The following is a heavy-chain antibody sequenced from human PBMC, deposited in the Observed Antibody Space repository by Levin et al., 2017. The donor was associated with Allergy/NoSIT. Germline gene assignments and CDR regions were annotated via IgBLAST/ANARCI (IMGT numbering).Heavy chain of an antibody. D-gene: IGHD5-24*01. J-gene: IGHJ5*02. V-gene: IGHV4-39*01. Sequence: PSETLSLTCTVSGGSISSSSYYWGWIRQPPGKGLEWIGSIYYSGSTYYNPSLKSRVTISVDTSKNQFSLKLSSVTAADTAVYYCARRTVEMVSRGLWFDPWGQGTLVTVSS. CDR2: IYYSGST. CDR3: ARRTVEMVSRGLWFDP. CDR1: GGSISSSSYY.